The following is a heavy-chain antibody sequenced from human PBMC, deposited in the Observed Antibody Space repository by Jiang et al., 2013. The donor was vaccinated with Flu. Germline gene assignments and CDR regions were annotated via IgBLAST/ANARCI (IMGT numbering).Heavy chain of an antibody. CDR2: VHYSGST. Sequence: PGLVKPSGTLSLTCTVSDGSISNYYWGWIRQPPGKGLEWLGSVHYSGSTDYNPSLKSRVTISLDTSKNQFTLNLTSVTSADTAVYYCARERRKRFTVFGAPTALFDPWGQGTLVTVSS. J-gene: IGHJ5*02. CDR1: DGSISNYY. CDR3: ARERRKRFTVFGAPTALFDP. D-gene: IGHD3-3*01. V-gene: IGHV4-59*01.